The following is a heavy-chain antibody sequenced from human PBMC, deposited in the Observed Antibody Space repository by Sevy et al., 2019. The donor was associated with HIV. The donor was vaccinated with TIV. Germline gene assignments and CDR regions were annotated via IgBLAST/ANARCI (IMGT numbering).Heavy chain of an antibody. D-gene: IGHD3-16*01. CDR2: ITAPGGRA. Sequence: GGSLRLSCAASGFPFSSYAMSWVRQAPGKGLEWVSNITAPGGRAYLADSVKGRFTISSDTSVNKVFLQMDSLRVEDTAIYYCAKAQGEWGTPFALDVWGQGTTVTVSS. J-gene: IGHJ6*02. V-gene: IGHV3-23*01. CDR3: AKAQGEWGTPFALDV. CDR1: GFPFSSYA.